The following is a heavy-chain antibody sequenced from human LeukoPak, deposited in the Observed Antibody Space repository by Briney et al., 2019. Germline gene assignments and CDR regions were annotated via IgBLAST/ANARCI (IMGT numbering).Heavy chain of an antibody. CDR2: IKQDGSEK. J-gene: IGHJ4*02. D-gene: IGHD2-15*01. CDR3: ARGRYCSGGSCYNDY. Sequence: GGSLRLSCAPSGFTSSYHWMSWARHGPEKGLGWVANIKQDGSEKYYVGSVKGRFTTSRDNAKNSLFLQMNSLRAEDTAVYYCARGRYCSGGSCYNDYWGQGTLVTVSS. V-gene: IGHV3-7*04. CDR1: GFTSSYHW.